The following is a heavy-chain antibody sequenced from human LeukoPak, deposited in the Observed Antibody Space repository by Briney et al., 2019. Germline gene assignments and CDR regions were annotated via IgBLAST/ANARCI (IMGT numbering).Heavy chain of an antibody. CDR2: IRSDGTKT. J-gene: IGHJ4*02. CDR1: GFTFSSYG. CDR3: AKGRGKDGQNLFDY. Sequence: GGSLRLSCAASGFTFSSYGMHWVRQAPGKGLEWVTFIRSDGTKTHYADSVKGRFTISRDNSKNTLFLQIDNLRVDDTAVYYCAKGRGKDGQNLFDYWGQGTLITVSS. V-gene: IGHV3-30*02. D-gene: IGHD5-24*01.